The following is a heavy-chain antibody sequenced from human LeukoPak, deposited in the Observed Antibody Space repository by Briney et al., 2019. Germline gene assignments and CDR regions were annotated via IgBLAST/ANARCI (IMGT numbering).Heavy chain of an antibody. D-gene: IGHD2-2*01. CDR2: INSDGSRT. V-gene: IGHV3-74*01. J-gene: IGHJ5*02. CDR1: GFTFSSYW. CDR3: AREGGYCSSTSCWKWFDP. Sequence: PGGSVRLSCAASGFTFSSYWMHWVRQAPGKGLGWVSRINSDGSRTSHADSVKGRFTISRDNAKNTLCLQMNSLRAEDTAVYYCAREGGYCSSTSCWKWFDPWGQGTLVTVSS.